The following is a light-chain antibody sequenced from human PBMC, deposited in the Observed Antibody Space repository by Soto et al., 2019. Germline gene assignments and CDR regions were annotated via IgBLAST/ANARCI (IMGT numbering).Light chain of an antibody. CDR3: QQYGSSPLT. Sequence: EIVLTQSPGTLSLSPGERATLSCRASHSVSSSSLAWYQQQPGQAPRLLIYGASSRATGIPDRFSGSGSGTDFTLTISRLEPEDFAVYYCQQYGSSPLTFGQGTKLEIK. V-gene: IGKV3-20*01. CDR1: HSVSSSS. J-gene: IGKJ2*01. CDR2: GAS.